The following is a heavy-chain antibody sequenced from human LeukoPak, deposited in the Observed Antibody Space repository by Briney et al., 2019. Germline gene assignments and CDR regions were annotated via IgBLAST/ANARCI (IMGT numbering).Heavy chain of an antibody. CDR1: GFTFSDYS. CDR3: ARYGGKGDYYFDY. V-gene: IGHV3-21*01. J-gene: IGHJ4*02. Sequence: GGPLRLSCAASGFTFSDYSMNWVRQAPGKGLEWVSSISSSSSYIYYADSVKGRFTISRDNAKNSLYLQMNSLRAEDTAVYYCARYGGKGDYYFDYWGQGTLVTVSS. D-gene: IGHD4-23*01. CDR2: ISSSSSYI.